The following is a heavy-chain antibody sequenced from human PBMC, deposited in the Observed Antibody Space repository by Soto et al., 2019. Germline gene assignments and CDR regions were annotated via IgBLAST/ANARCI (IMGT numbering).Heavy chain of an antibody. CDR1: GYTFTSYG. V-gene: IGHV1-8*02. J-gene: IGHJ4*02. CDR3: ARHSNYDFWSGFLLEYYFDY. D-gene: IGHD3-3*01. Sequence: ASVKVSCKASGYTFTSYGISWVRQATGQGLEWMGWMNPNSGNTGYAQKFQGRVTMTRNTSISTAYMELSSLRSEDTAVYYCARHSNYDFWSGFLLEYYFDYWGQGTLVTVSS. CDR2: MNPNSGNT.